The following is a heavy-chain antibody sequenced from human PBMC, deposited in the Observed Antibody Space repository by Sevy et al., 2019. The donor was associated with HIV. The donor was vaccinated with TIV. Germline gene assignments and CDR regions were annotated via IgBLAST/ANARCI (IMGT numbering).Heavy chain of an antibody. D-gene: IGHD2-2*01. CDR2: ISTSGTTI. V-gene: IGHV3-48*03. CDR3: GGGAGIGVVPAAIWFES. Sequence: GGSLRLSCAVSGFTLRSYEMNWVRQAPGKGLGWVSFISTSGTTIYYADSVKGRFTISRDNAKNSLYLQMDSLRAEDTALYYCGGGAGIGVVPAAIWFESWGQGTLVTVSS. J-gene: IGHJ5*01. CDR1: GFTLRSYE.